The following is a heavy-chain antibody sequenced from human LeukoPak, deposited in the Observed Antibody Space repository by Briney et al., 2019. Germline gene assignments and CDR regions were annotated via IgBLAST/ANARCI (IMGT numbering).Heavy chain of an antibody. Sequence: GGSLRLSCAASGFTFSSYEMNWVRQAPGKGLEWVSYIGGSGSTIYYADSVKGRFTISRDNAKNSLYLQMNRLRGEDTAVYYCARDYLVGGTDAFDIWGQGTMVTVST. CDR1: GFTFSSYE. J-gene: IGHJ3*02. D-gene: IGHD1-1*01. CDR2: IGGSGSTI. V-gene: IGHV3-48*03. CDR3: ARDYLVGGTDAFDI.